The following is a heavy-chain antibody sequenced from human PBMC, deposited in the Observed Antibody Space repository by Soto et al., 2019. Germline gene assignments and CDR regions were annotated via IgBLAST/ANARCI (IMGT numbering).Heavy chain of an antibody. V-gene: IGHV3-11*06. CDR3: AREPVGAIYFDN. CDR2: ISSSSSYT. CDR1: GFTFSDYY. D-gene: IGHD3-3*01. Sequence: GGSLRLSCAASGFTFSDYYMSWIRQAPGKGLEWVSYISSSSSYTNYADSGKGRFTISRDNSKDSLYLQMNSLRAADTAVCYSAREPVGAIYFDNWGQGTLVTVSS. J-gene: IGHJ4*02.